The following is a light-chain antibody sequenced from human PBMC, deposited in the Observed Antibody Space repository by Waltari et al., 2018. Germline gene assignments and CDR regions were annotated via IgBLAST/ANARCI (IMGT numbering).Light chain of an antibody. V-gene: IGKV1-12*01. CDR2: AAS. Sequence: DIQMTQSPSSVSASVGDRVTISCRASHDISSYLAWYQQEPGKAPKLLIYAASSLLSGVPSRFSGSGSVTDFTLTISSLQPDDSATYYCQQGKTFPLTFGGGTKVEI. CDR1: HDISSY. J-gene: IGKJ4*01. CDR3: QQGKTFPLT.